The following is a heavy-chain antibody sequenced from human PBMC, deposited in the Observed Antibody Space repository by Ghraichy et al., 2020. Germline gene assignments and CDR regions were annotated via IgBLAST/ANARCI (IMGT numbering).Heavy chain of an antibody. J-gene: IGHJ5*02. CDR1: GGTFSSYA. CDR3: AREGMGIAARSNWFDP. Sequence: SVKVSCKASGGTFSSYAISWVRQAPGQGLEWMGGIIPIFGTANYAQKFQGRVTITADESTSTAYMELSSLRSEDTAVYYCAREGMGIAARSNWFDPWGQGTLVTVSS. CDR2: IIPIFGTA. D-gene: IGHD6-6*01. V-gene: IGHV1-69*13.